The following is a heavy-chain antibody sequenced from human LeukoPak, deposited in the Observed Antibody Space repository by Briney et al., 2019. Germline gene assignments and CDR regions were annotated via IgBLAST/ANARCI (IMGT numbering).Heavy chain of an antibody. D-gene: IGHD1-14*01. Sequence: GGSLRLSCAASGFIFSSYDMNWVRQAPGKGLEWVSVITTRGGITYYADSVKGRFTVSRDSSKNTVYLQMSSLRAEDTAVYYCARNHRYLDLWGRGTLVTVSS. CDR3: ARNHRYLDL. V-gene: IGHV3-23*01. J-gene: IGHJ2*01. CDR1: GFIFSSYD. CDR2: ITTRGGIT.